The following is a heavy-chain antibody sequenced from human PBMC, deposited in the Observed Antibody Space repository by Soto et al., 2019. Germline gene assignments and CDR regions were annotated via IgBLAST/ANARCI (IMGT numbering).Heavy chain of an antibody. CDR2: IYYRGST. J-gene: IGHJ3*02. CDR3: TRGRGGWFINQLLNAFDI. V-gene: IGHV4-59*01. Sequence: QVQLQESGPGLVKPSGTLSLTCTVSGGPITSYYWSWIRQPPGKGLEGIGYIYYRGSTNYNPSLNSRVTISVDTSKNQFSLKLSSVTAADTAVYYCTRGRGGWFINQLLNAFDIWGQGTMVTVSS. D-gene: IGHD2-2*01. CDR1: GGPITSYY.